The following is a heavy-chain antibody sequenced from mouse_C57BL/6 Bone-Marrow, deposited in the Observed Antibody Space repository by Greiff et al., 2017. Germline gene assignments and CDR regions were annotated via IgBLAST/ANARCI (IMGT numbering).Heavy chain of an antibody. CDR2: ILPGSGST. D-gene: IGHD2-2*01. CDR1: GYTFTGYW. CDR3: ARVVTTTRYWYFDV. V-gene: IGHV1-9*01. Sequence: VKLQQSGAELMKPGASVKLSCKATGYTFTGYWIEWVKQRPGHGLEWIGEILPGSGSTNYNEKFKGKATFTADTSSNTAYMQLSSLTTEDSAIYYGARVVTTTRYWYFDVWGTGTTVTVSS. J-gene: IGHJ1*03.